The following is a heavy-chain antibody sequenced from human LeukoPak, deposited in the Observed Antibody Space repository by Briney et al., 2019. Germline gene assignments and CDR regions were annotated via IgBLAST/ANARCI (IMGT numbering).Heavy chain of an antibody. D-gene: IGHD3-10*01. V-gene: IGHV4-4*07. Sequence: YTSGSTNYNPSLKSRVTMSVDTSKNHFSLKLSSVTAADTAVYYCARRVTMVRGVIGDAFDIWGQGTRAIVSS. CDR3: ARRVTMVRGVIGDAFDI. J-gene: IGHJ3*02. CDR2: YTSGST.